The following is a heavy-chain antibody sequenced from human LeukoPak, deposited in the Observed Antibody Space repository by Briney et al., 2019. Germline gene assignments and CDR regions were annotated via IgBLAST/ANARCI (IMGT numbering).Heavy chain of an antibody. CDR3: ARGGYCSGGSCYRITYYYYGMDV. J-gene: IGHJ6*02. D-gene: IGHD2-15*01. CDR2: IIPIFGTA. V-gene: IGHV1-69*13. CDR1: GGTFSSYA. Sequence: SVKVSCTASGGTFSSYAISWVRQAPGQGLEWMGGIIPIFGTANYAQKFQGRVTITADESTSTAYMELSSLRSEDTAVYYCARGGYCSGGSCYRITYYYYGMDVWGQGTTVTVSS.